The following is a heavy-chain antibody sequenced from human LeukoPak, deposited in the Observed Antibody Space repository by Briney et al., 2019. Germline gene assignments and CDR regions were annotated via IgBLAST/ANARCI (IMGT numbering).Heavy chain of an antibody. CDR2: IYPGDYDT. J-gene: IGHJ4*02. CDR3: ARRGDGYPFDY. Sequence: GESLKISCKGSGYNFTNYWIGWVRRMPGKGLECMGIIYPGDYDTRYSPSFQGQVTISADKSISTAYLQWTSVKASDTAMYYCARRGDGYPFDYWGQGTLVTVSS. CDR1: GYNFTNYW. D-gene: IGHD6-13*01. V-gene: IGHV5-51*01.